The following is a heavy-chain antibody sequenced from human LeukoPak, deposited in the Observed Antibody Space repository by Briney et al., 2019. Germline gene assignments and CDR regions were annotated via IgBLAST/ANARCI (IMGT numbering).Heavy chain of an antibody. V-gene: IGHV3-23*01. CDR3: AKAGDYDILTGYHKNNWFDP. J-gene: IGHJ5*02. CDR2: TSGSGGST. Sequence: GGSLRLSCVASGFTFSSYSMNWVRQAPGKGLEWVSATSGSGGSTYYADSVKGRFTISRDNSKNTLYLQMNSLRAEDTAVYYCAKAGDYDILTGYHKNNWFDPWGQGTLVTVSS. CDR1: GFTFSSYS. D-gene: IGHD3-9*01.